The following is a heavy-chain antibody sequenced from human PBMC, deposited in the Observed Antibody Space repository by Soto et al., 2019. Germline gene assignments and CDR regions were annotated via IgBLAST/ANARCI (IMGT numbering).Heavy chain of an antibody. D-gene: IGHD3-10*02. CDR3: ARDLPRDLVRGSFDI. V-gene: IGHV1-46*01. CDR1: GYTFTRYN. CDR2: IDTRGGSA. Sequence: QAQLVQSGAEVKKPGASANISCKASGYTFTRYNIHWVRQAPGQGLEWMGIIDTRGGSADYTQRFQGRVTMTRDTSTGTVYMELSSLGSEHTAVYYCARDLPRDLVRGSFDIWGQGTLVTVSS. J-gene: IGHJ3*02.